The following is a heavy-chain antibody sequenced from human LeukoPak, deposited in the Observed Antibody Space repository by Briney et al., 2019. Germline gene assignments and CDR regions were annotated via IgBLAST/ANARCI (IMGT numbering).Heavy chain of an antibody. D-gene: IGHD3-22*01. CDR3: ARDGEYDSSGYYLGGYFY. CDR1: GGTFSSYA. J-gene: IGHJ4*02. V-gene: IGHV1-69*13. CDR2: IIPIFGTA. Sequence: ASVEVSCKASGGTFSSYAISWVRQAPGQGLEWMGGIIPIFGTANYAQKFQGRVTITADESTSTAYMELSSLRSEDTAVYYCARDGEYDSSGYYLGGYFYWGQGTLVTVSS.